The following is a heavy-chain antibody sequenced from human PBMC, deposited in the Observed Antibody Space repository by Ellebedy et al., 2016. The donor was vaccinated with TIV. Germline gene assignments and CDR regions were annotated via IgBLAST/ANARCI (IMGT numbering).Heavy chain of an antibody. CDR1: GFTFSSYS. V-gene: IGHV3-21*01. CDR2: ISSSSSYI. J-gene: IGHJ4*02. CDR3: ARRTYYYDSSGYYYFDY. Sequence: GGSLRLSXSASGFTFSSYSMNWVRQAPGKGLEWVSSISSSSSYIYYADSVKGRFTISRDNAKNSLYLQMNSLRAEDTAVYYCARRTYYYDSSGYYYFDYWGQGTLVTVSS. D-gene: IGHD3-22*01.